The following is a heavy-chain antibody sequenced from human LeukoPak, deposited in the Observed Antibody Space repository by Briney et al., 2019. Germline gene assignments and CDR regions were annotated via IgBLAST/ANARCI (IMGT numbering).Heavy chain of an antibody. D-gene: IGHD4-11*01. V-gene: IGHV4-38-2*02. CDR2: IYHSGST. Sequence: SETLSLTCSVSGYSISSGYYWGWIRQPPGKGLEHIGNIYHSGSTYYSPSLKSRVTISVDTSRNQFSLKVYSVTAADTAVYFCARRVTTVTTSWFDPWGQGTLVTVSS. CDR3: ARRVTTVTTSWFDP. CDR1: GYSISSGYY. J-gene: IGHJ5*02.